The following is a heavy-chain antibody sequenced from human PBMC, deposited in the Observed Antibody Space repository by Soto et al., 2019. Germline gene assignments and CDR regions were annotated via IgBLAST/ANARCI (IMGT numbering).Heavy chain of an antibody. J-gene: IGHJ4*02. V-gene: IGHV4-59*01. CDR2: ISYSGST. CDR3: ARVAYGSSWNPFDY. Sequence: SETLSLTCTVSGGSLSGYFWSWIRQPPGKGLEWIGYISYSGSTNYNPSLKSRVTISLDASKNQFSLRLGSVTAADTAVYYCARVAYGSSWNPFDYWGQGTLVTVSS. D-gene: IGHD6-13*01. CDR1: GGSLSGYF.